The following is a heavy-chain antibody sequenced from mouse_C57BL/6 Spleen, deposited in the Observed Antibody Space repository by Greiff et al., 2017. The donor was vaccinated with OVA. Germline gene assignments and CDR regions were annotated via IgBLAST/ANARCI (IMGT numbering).Heavy chain of an antibody. V-gene: IGHV2-2*01. Sequence: VKLMESGPGLVQPSQSLSITCTVSGFSLTSYGVHWVRQSPGKGLEWLGVIWRGGSTDYNAAFISRLSISKDNSKSQVFFKMNSLQADDTAIYYCARGGSNYPFDYWGQGTTLTVSS. CDR2: IWRGGST. J-gene: IGHJ2*01. CDR1: GFSLTSYG. D-gene: IGHD2-5*01. CDR3: ARGGSNYPFDY.